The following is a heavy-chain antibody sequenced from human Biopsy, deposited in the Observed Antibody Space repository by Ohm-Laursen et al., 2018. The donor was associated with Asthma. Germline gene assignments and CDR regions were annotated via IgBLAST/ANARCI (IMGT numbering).Heavy chain of an antibody. J-gene: IGHJ2*01. D-gene: IGHD6-6*01. CDR3: ARAVSSSSYWYFDL. CDR2: IYYSGRT. CDR1: GDAMSTSGSY. Sequence: TLSLTCIVSGDAMSTSGSYRGWIRQSPGKGLEWIGSIYYSGRTYYNPSLESRVTISADTSKNHFSLKVPSVTAADTAVYYCARAVSSSSYWYFDLWGRGDLVTVSS. V-gene: IGHV4-39*02.